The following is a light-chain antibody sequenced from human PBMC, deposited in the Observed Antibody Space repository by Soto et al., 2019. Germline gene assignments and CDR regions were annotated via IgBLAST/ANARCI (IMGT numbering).Light chain of an antibody. CDR1: QSISSY. CDR3: QQSYSSPHVT. J-gene: IGKJ3*01. V-gene: IGKV1-39*01. Sequence: DIQMTQSPSSLSASVGDRVTITCRASQSISSYLNWYQQKPGKAPKLLLYAASILQSGVPSRFSGGGSGTDCSLSISSLQPADFAPYYCQQSYSSPHVTFGPGTKVYIK. CDR2: AAS.